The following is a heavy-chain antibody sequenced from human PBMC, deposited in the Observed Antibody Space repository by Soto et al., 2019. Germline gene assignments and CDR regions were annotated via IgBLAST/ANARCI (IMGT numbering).Heavy chain of an antibody. CDR3: SRLIQTTVYYYYGMDV. Sequence: GESLKISCKGSGYSFTSYWIGWVRQMPGKGLEWMGIIYPGDSDTRYSPSFQGQVTISADKSISTAYLQWSSLKASDTAMYYYSRLIQTTVYYYYGMDVWGQGTTVTVSS. CDR2: IYPGDSDT. D-gene: IGHD4-17*01. CDR1: GYSFTSYW. J-gene: IGHJ6*02. V-gene: IGHV5-51*01.